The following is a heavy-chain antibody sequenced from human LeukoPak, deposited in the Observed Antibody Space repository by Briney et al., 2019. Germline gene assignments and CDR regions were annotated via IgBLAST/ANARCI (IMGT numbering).Heavy chain of an antibody. V-gene: IGHV4-34*01. D-gene: IGHD2-2*01. Sequence: PSETLSLTCAVYGGSFSGYYWSWIRQPPGKGLEWIGEINHSGSTNYNPSLKSRVTISVDTSKNQFSLKLSSVTAADTAVYYCARGLGGEYQLLHVKSGWFDPWGQGTLVTVSS. J-gene: IGHJ5*02. CDR3: ARGLGGEYQLLHVKSGWFDP. CDR1: GGSFSGYY. CDR2: INHSGST.